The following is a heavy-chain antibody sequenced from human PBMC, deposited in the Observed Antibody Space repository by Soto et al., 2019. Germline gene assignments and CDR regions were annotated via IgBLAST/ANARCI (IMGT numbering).Heavy chain of an antibody. V-gene: IGHV4-59*01. D-gene: IGHD3-16*01. J-gene: IGHJ5*02. CDR2: MYYNGNI. CDR3: ASGGNWFDP. CDR1: VGSISNYY. Sequence: PSETLSLTCNVSVGSISNYYWTWVRQSPEKGLEWIGYMYYNGNINYNPSLKGRVTISIDTSKNQFSLTLKSVTAADTAVYYCASGGNWFDPWGQGVLVTVSS.